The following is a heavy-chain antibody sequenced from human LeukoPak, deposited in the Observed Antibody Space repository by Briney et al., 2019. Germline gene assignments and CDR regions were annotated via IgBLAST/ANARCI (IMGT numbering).Heavy chain of an antibody. D-gene: IGHD6-13*01. CDR3: ATTIAAAGTSDY. J-gene: IGHJ4*02. V-gene: IGHV1-18*01. Sequence: WMGWISAYNGNTNYAQKLQGRVTMTTDTSTSTAYMELRSLRSDDTAVYYCATTIAAAGTSDYWGQGTLVTVSS. CDR2: ISAYNGNT.